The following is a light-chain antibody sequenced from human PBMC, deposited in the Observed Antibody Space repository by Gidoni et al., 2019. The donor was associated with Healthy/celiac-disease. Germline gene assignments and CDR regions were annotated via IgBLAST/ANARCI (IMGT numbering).Light chain of an antibody. V-gene: IGKV3-11*01. CDR1: QRVSSY. Sequence: EIVLTQSPATLSLSPGERATLSCRASQRVSSYLAWYQQKPGQAPRLLIDDASNRATGIPARFSGSGSGTDFTLTISSLEPEDFAVYYCQQRSNWPLFTFGPGTKVDIK. CDR2: DAS. J-gene: IGKJ3*01. CDR3: QQRSNWPLFT.